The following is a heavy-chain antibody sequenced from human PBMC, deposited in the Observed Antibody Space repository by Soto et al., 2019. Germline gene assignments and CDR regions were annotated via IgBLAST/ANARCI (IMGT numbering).Heavy chain of an antibody. J-gene: IGHJ5*02. D-gene: IGHD6-13*01. CDR3: ARGRGAAGNWFDP. V-gene: IGHV4-59*01. CDR2: IYYSGST. Sequence: SETLSLTCTVSGGSISSYYWSWIRQPPGKGLEWIGYIYYSGSTNYNASLKSRVTISVDTSKNQFSLKLSSVTAADTAVYYCARGRGAAGNWFDPWGQGTLVTVSS. CDR1: GGSISSYY.